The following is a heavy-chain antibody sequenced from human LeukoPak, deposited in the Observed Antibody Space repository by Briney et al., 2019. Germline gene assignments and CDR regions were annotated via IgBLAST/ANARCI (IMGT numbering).Heavy chain of an antibody. V-gene: IGHV3-43*02. CDR1: GLTFDDYA. J-gene: IGHJ3*02. CDR3: AKDFLTYYYDSSGYKDAFDI. CDR2: ISGDGGST. Sequence: PGGSLRLSWAASGLTFDDYAMHWVRQAPGKGLEWVSLISGDGGSTYYADSVKGRFTISRDNSKNSLYLQMNSLRTEDTALYYCAKDFLTYYYDSSGYKDAFDIWGQGTMVTVSS. D-gene: IGHD3-22*01.